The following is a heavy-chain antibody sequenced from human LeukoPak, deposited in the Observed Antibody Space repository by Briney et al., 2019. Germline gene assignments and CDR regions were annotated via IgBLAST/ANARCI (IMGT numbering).Heavy chain of an antibody. D-gene: IGHD3-22*01. J-gene: IGHJ4*02. Sequence: ASVKVSCKASGYTFTSYGISWVRQAPGQGLEWMGWISAYNGNTNYAQKLQGRVTMTTDTSTSTAYMELRSLRSDDTAVYYCARDRTHYYDSSGLDYWGQGTLVTVSS. CDR1: GYTFTSYG. V-gene: IGHV1-18*01. CDR3: ARDRTHYYDSSGLDY. CDR2: ISAYNGNT.